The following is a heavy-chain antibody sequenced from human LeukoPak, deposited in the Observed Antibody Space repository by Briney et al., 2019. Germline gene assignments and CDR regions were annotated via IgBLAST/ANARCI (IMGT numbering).Heavy chain of an antibody. D-gene: IGHD2-15*01. CDR3: AKTFCSGGTCYPYNDYYMYV. CDR1: GFTFNMYG. J-gene: IGHJ6*03. CDR2: IRYDGNNK. V-gene: IGHV3-30*02. Sequence: GGSLRLSCVTSGFTFNMYGMHWVRQAPGKGLEWVGIIRYDGNNKNNADSVKGRFTISRDNSKNTVYLQMNSLRPEDTAVYYCAKTFCSGGTCYPYNDYYMYVWGKGTAVTVSS.